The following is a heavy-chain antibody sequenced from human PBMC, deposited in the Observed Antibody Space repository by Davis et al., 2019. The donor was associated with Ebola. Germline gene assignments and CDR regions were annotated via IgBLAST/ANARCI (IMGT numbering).Heavy chain of an antibody. D-gene: IGHD1-26*01. CDR1: GFTFSRYA. J-gene: IGHJ6*04. Sequence: GESLKISCAASGFTFSRYAMHWVRQAPGKGLEWVAVISYDGSNKYYADSVKGRFTISRDNSKNTLYLQMNSLRDEDTAVYYCARGGATAVYYYGMDVWGKGTTVTVSS. CDR2: ISYDGSNK. V-gene: IGHV3-30-3*01. CDR3: ARGGATAVYYYGMDV.